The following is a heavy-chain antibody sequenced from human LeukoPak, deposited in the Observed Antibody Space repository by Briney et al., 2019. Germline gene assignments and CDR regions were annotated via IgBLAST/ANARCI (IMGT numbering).Heavy chain of an antibody. CDR2: INPNSGGT. V-gene: IGHV1-2*02. D-gene: IGHD6-6*01. J-gene: IGHJ5*02. CDR1: GYTFTGYY. CDR3: ARNRAARPYNWFDH. Sequence: ASVTVSCKASGYTFTGYYMHWVRQAPGQGLEWMGWINPNSGGTNYAQKFQGRVTMTRDTSISTAYMELSRLRSDDTAVYYCARNRAARPYNWFDHWGQGTLVTVSS.